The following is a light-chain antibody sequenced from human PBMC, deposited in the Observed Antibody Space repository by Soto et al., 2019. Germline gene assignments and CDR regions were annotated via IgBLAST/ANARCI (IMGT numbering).Light chain of an antibody. CDR3: QQYHSFPLT. Sequence: DFQMTQFPSTLSASVGDRVTITCRASQSISPWLAWYQQKPGKAPKLLIYKASSLQSGVPSRFSGSGSGTEFTLTISGLQPDDVATYYCQQYHSFPLTFGGGTKVDIK. CDR2: KAS. J-gene: IGKJ4*01. CDR1: QSISPW. V-gene: IGKV1-5*03.